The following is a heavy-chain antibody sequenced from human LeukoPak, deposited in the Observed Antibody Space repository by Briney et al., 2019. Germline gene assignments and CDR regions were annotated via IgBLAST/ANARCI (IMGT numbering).Heavy chain of an antibody. CDR2: IWYDGSSR. D-gene: IGHD1-26*01. CDR1: GFTFSSYG. V-gene: IGHV3-33*06. CDR3: AKPTRGGGGSFLIDF. J-gene: IGHJ4*02. Sequence: GRSLRLSCAASGFTFSSYGMHWVRQAPGKGLEWVAVIWYDGSSRCYADSVKDRFTISGDNSKNTLYLQMNSLRAEDTAVYYCAKPTRGGGGSFLIDFWGQGTLVTVSS.